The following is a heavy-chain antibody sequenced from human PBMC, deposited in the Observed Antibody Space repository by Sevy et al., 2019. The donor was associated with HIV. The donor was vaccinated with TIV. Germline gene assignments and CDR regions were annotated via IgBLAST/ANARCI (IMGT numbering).Heavy chain of an antibody. V-gene: IGHV3-74*01. CDR2: IKNDGSST. J-gene: IGHJ6*02. CDR1: GFTFSRYL. Sequence: GGSLRLSCAASGFTFSRYLMHWVRQAPGKGLVWVSQIKNDGSSTTYADSVKGRFTISRDNAKNTLYLQMNSLRAEDTAVYYCAREGVDFWSGPVDFYYDMDVWGQGATVTVSS. D-gene: IGHD3-3*01. CDR3: AREGVDFWSGPVDFYYDMDV.